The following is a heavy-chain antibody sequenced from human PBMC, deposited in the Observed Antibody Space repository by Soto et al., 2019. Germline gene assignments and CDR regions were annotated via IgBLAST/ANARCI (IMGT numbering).Heavy chain of an antibody. Sequence: EVQLLESGGGLVQPGGSLRLSCAASGFTFSNFAMSWVRQAPGKGLEWVSTFYSITGNTFYADSVKGLFTISRDNSKNPLYLEMSSLRAEDTDVYYCARDPPYRRYYFPYWGQGTLVTVSS. J-gene: IGHJ4*02. CDR1: GFTFSNFA. V-gene: IGHV3-23*01. CDR3: ARDPPYRRYYFPY. D-gene: IGHD1-1*01. CDR2: FYSITGNT.